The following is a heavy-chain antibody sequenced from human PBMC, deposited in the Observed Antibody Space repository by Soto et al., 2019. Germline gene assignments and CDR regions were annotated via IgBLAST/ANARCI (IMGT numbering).Heavy chain of an antibody. V-gene: IGHV3-7*01. J-gene: IGHJ4*02. CDR1: GFTFSNYW. CDR3: ARASRRGNTGYALDY. CDR2: IQRDGGEA. Sequence: EVQLVESGGDLVQPGGSLRVSCAASGFTFSNYWMTWVRQAPGEGLEWVANIQRDGGEAQYVDSVKGRFTISRDNAKNSLYLQMNSLRAEDTAVYYGARASRRGNTGYALDYWGQGTLVTVSP. D-gene: IGHD5-12*01.